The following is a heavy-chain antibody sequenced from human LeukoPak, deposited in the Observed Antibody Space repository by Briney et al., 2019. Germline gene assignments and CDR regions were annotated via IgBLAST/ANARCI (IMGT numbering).Heavy chain of an antibody. J-gene: IGHJ3*02. CDR1: GGSISSDTYY. V-gene: IGHV4-39*07. D-gene: IGHD5-12*01. CDR2: IYYSGTT. Sequence: SETLSLTCTVSGGSISSDTYYWGWVRQPPGKGLEWIASIYYSGTTYFNPSLKSRVTISGDTSRNQLSLRLSSVTAADTAIYYCVRSPLGYDQRGKAFDIWGQGTKVTVSS. CDR3: VRSPLGYDQRGKAFDI.